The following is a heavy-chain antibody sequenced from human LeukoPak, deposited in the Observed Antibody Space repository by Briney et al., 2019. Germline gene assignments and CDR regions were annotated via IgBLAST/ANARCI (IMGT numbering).Heavy chain of an antibody. CDR3: ARGRADYYFDY. CDR2: ISSGSSTI. J-gene: IGHJ4*02. D-gene: IGHD2-21*02. V-gene: IGHV3-48*01. CDR1: GFTFSDAW. Sequence: GGSLTLSCAASGFTFSDAWMNWVRQAPGKGLEWVSYISSGSSTIYYADSVRGRFTISRDNAKSSLYLQKNSLRAEDTAVYYCARGRADYYFDYWSQGTLVTVPS.